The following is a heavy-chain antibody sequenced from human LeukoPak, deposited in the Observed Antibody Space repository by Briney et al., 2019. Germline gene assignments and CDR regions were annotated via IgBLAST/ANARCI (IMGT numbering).Heavy chain of an antibody. CDR3: ARGGLRIAAARAAFDI. D-gene: IGHD6-13*01. CDR1: GYTFTGYY. Sequence: ASVKVSCKASGYTFTGYYMHWVRQAPGQGLEWMGWINPNSGGTNYAQKFQGWVTMTRDTSISTAYMELSRLRSDDTAVYYCARGGLRIAAARAAFDIWGQGTMVTVSS. CDR2: INPNSGGT. J-gene: IGHJ3*02. V-gene: IGHV1-2*04.